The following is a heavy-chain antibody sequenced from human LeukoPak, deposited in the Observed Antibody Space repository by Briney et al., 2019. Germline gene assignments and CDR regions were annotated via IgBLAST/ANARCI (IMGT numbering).Heavy chain of an antibody. CDR1: GFTFSSYW. D-gene: IGHD3-10*01. CDR2: INSDGSST. V-gene: IGHV3-74*01. Sequence: GGSLRLSCAASGFTFSSYWMHWVRQAPGKGLVWVSRINSDGSSTYYADSVKGRFTISRDNSKNTLYLQMNSLRAEDTAVYYCAKDLTGSGKKTFDYWGQGTLVTVSS. CDR3: AKDLTGSGKKTFDY. J-gene: IGHJ4*02.